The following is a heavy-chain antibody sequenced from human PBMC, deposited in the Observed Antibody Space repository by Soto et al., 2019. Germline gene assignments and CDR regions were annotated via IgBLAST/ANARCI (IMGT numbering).Heavy chain of an antibody. CDR3: GRVGYGGSSGY. CDR2: ISSSSSTI. D-gene: IGHD4-17*01. J-gene: IGHJ4*02. Sequence: EVQLVESGGGLVQPGGSLRLSCAASGFTFSSYSMNWVRQAPGKGLEWVSYISSSSSTIYYADSVKGRFTIARDNAKNSLYLQMSILRAEDTAVYYCGRVGYGGSSGYWGQGTLVTVSS. CDR1: GFTFSSYS. V-gene: IGHV3-48*01.